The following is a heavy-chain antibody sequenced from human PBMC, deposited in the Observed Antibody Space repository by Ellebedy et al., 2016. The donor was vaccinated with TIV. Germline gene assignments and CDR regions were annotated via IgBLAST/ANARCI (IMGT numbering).Heavy chain of an antibody. Sequence: GGSLRLXXAASGFNFSANAMAWVRQAPGKGLEWVAGIRPTGGTFYADSVKGRFIISRDNSNNMLYLQMKSLRVEDTAIYYCAKRGALVSVPAAIDHWGQGTLVTVSS. V-gene: IGHV3-23*01. J-gene: IGHJ4*02. CDR3: AKRGALVSVPAAIDH. D-gene: IGHD2-2*01. CDR1: GFNFSANA. CDR2: IRPTGGT.